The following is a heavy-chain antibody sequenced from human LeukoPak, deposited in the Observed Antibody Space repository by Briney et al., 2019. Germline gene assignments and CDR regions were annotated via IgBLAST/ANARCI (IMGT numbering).Heavy chain of an antibody. CDR3: ARIQGTSGYGWSHFDY. CDR1: GGSINSGDNY. Sequence: PSETLSLTCTVSGGSINSGDNYWSWIRQPPGKGLEWIGFIYYRGTTYYSPSLRSRLSISIDTSRNQFSLELNSVTAADTAVYSCARIQGTSGYGWSHFDYWGQGLLVTVSS. D-gene: IGHD6-25*01. V-gene: IGHV4-30-4*01. J-gene: IGHJ4*02. CDR2: IYYRGTT.